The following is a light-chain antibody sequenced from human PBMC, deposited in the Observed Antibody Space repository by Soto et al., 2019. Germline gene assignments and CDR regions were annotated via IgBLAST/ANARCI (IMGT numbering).Light chain of an antibody. CDR2: DAS. J-gene: IGKJ2*01. CDR3: QQRSNWPLYT. V-gene: IGKV3-11*01. CDR1: QSVSHY. Sequence: EIVLTQSPATLSLSPGERATLSCRASQSVSHYLAWYQQKPGQAPRLLIYDASNRATGIPARFSGSGSGTDFTLTISSLEPEDFAVHYCQQRSNWPLYTFGQGTKLEIK.